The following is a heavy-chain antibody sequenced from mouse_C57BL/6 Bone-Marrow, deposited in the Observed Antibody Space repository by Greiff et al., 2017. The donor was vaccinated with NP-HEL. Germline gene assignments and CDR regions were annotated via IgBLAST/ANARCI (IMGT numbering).Heavy chain of an antibody. V-gene: IGHV10-1*01. J-gene: IGHJ3*01. CDR2: IRSKSNNYAT. D-gene: IGHD1-1*01. CDR3: VRQNYDSLLFAY. Sequence: EVQLVESGAGLVQPKGSLKLSCAASGFSFTTYAMNWVRQAPGKGLEWVAGIRSKSNNYATYYAVSVKDRFTSSRDNSESMLYLQMNNLKTEDTAMYNCVRQNYDSLLFAYWGQGTLVTVSA. CDR1: GFSFTTYA.